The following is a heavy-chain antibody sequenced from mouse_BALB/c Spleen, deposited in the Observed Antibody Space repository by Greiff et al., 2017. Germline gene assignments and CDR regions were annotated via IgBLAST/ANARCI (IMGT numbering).Heavy chain of an antibody. D-gene: IGHD1-1*01. CDR1: GYAFTNYL. J-gene: IGHJ3*01. Sequence: QVQLKESGAELVRPGTSVKVSCKASGYAFTNYLIEWVKQRPGQGLEWIGVINPGSGGTNYNEKFKGKATLTADKSSSTAYMQLSSLTSEDSAVYFCASITTEFAYWGQGTLVTVSA. CDR3: ASITTEFAY. CDR2: INPGSGGT. V-gene: IGHV1-54*01.